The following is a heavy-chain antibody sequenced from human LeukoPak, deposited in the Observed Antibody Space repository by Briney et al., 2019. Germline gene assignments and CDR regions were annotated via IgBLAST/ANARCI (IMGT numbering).Heavy chain of an antibody. D-gene: IGHD3-22*01. CDR1: GFTFSSYW. CDR2: INHSGST. Sequence: NAGGSLRLSCAASGFTFSSYWMSWVRQAPGKGLEWIGEINHSGSTNYNPSLKSRVTISVDTSKNQFSLKLSSVTAADTAVYYCARGVYDSSGYYYQSPYYFDYWGQGTLVTVSS. CDR3: ARGVYDSSGYYYQSPYYFDY. J-gene: IGHJ4*02. V-gene: IGHV4-34*01.